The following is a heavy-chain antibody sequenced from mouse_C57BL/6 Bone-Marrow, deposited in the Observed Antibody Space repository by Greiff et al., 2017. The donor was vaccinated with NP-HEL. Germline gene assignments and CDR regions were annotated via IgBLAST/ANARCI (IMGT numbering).Heavy chain of an antibody. CDR3: ASADYSDV. V-gene: IGHV1-54*01. CDR1: GYAFTNYL. Sequence: QVQLQQSGAELVRPGTSVKVPCKASGYAFTNYLIEWVKQRPGQGLEWIGVINPGSGGTNYNEKFKGKATLTADKSSSTAYMQLSSLTSEDSAVYFCASADYSDVWGTGTTVTVSS. J-gene: IGHJ1*03. CDR2: INPGSGGT.